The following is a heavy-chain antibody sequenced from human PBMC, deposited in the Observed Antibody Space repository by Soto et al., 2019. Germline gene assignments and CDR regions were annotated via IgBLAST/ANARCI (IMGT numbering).Heavy chain of an antibody. V-gene: IGHV1-18*01. D-gene: IGHD2-8*01. CDR3: ASREAEDDSNGVPTYYYYYMDV. CDR1: GYTFTSYG. Sequence: ASVKVSCKASGYTFTSYGISWVRQAPGQGLEWMGWISAYNGNTNYAQKLQGRVTMTTDTSTSTAYMELRSLRSDDTAVYYCASREAEDDSNGVPTYYYYYMDVWGKGTTVTVSS. J-gene: IGHJ6*03. CDR2: ISAYNGNT.